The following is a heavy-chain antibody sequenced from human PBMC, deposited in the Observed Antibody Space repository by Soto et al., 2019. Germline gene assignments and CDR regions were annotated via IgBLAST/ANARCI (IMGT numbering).Heavy chain of an antibody. D-gene: IGHD6-19*01. CDR1: GFTFSSYG. V-gene: IGHV3-33*01. Sequence: VQLVESGGGVVQPGRSLRLSCAASGFTFSSYGMHWVRQAPGKGLEWVAVIWYDGSNENYADCVKGRFTISRDNSKNTLYLQMNRLRAEDTALYYCARDRRGSGWYDYFCYWGQGTLVTFSS. J-gene: IGHJ4*02. CDR2: IWYDGSNE. CDR3: ARDRRGSGWYDYFCY.